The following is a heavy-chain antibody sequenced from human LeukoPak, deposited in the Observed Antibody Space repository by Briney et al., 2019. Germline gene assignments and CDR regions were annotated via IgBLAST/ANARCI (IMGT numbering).Heavy chain of an antibody. CDR1: GGSISSYY. CDR2: IYTSGST. D-gene: IGHD6-13*01. CDR3: ARGRQQLFSDAFDI. V-gene: IGHV4-4*07. J-gene: IGHJ3*02. Sequence: PSETLSLTCTVSGGSISSYYWSWIRQPAGKGLEWIGRIYTSGSTNYNPSLKSRVTMSVDTSKNQFSLKLSSVTAADTAVYYCARGRQQLFSDAFDIWGQGTMVTVSS.